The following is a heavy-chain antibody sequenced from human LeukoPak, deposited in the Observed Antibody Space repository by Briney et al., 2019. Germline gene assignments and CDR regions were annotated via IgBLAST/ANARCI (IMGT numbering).Heavy chain of an antibody. D-gene: IGHD5-24*01. Sequence: PGGSLRLSCAASGFTFSSYSMTWVRQAPGKGLEWVSSISSSSSYIYYADSVKGRFTISRDNAKNSLYLQMNSLRAEDTAVYYCAKSKWLQLHPDAFDIWGQGTMVTVSS. CDR2: ISSSSSYI. V-gene: IGHV3-21*04. J-gene: IGHJ3*02. CDR1: GFTFSSYS. CDR3: AKSKWLQLHPDAFDI.